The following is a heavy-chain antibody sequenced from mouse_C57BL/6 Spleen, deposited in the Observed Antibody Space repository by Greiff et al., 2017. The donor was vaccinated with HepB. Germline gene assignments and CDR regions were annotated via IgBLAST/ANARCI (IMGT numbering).Heavy chain of an antibody. V-gene: IGHV5-4*01. CDR1: GFTFSSYA. J-gene: IGHJ4*01. CDR3: ARDDLLLRPGAMDY. Sequence: EVKLVESGGGLVKPGGSLKLSCAASGFTFSSYAMSWVRQTPEKRLEWVATISDGGSYTYYPDNVKGRFTISRDNAKNNLYLQMSHLKSEDTAMYYCARDDLLLRPGAMDYWGQGTSVTVSS. CDR2: ISDGGSYT. D-gene: IGHD1-1*01.